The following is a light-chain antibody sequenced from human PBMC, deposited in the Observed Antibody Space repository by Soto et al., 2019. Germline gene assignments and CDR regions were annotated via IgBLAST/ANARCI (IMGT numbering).Light chain of an antibody. J-gene: IGLJ1*01. Sequence: QSALTQPASVSGSPGQSITISCTGTSSDVGGYNYVSWYQQHPGKAPKLMIYEVSNRPSGVSNRFSGSKSGNTASLTISGLQAEDEADYYCSSYTRSSNYVLGNGTKLTV. CDR3: SSYTRSSNYV. CDR2: EVS. V-gene: IGLV2-14*01. CDR1: SSDVGGYNY.